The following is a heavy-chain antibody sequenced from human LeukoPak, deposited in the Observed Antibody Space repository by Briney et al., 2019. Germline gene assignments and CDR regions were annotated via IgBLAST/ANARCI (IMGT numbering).Heavy chain of an antibody. D-gene: IGHD2-2*01. CDR2: INHSGST. V-gene: IGHV4-34*01. J-gene: IGHJ5*02. CDR1: GGSFSGYY. Sequence: NPSETLSLTCAVYGGSFSGYYWSWIRQPPGKGLEWIGEINHSGSTNYNPSLKSRVTISVDTPKNQFSLKLSSVTAADTAVYYCARVPPISNIVVVPASKRGRWFDPWSQGTLVTVSS. CDR3: ARVPPISNIVVVPASKRGRWFDP.